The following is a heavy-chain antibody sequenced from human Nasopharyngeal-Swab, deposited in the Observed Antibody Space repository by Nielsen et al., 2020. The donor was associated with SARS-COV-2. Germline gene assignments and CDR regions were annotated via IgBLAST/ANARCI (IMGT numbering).Heavy chain of an antibody. Sequence: SLKISCAASGFTFHDYAMHWVRQAPGQGLEWVSGIGWNSDSIAYADSVKGRFTISRDNAKNSLYLQMNSLRAEDTALYYCAKDHRGYSKYMDVWGKGTTVTVSS. CDR3: AKDHRGYSKYMDV. D-gene: IGHD4-11*01. CDR1: GFTFHDYA. V-gene: IGHV3-9*01. J-gene: IGHJ6*03. CDR2: IGWNSDSI.